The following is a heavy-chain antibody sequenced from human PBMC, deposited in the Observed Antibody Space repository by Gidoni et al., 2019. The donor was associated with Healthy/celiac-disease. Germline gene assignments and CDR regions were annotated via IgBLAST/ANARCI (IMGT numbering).Heavy chain of an antibody. Sequence: QLQLQESGPGLVKPSETLSLTRTVSGGSISSSSYYWGWIRQPPGKGLEWIWSIYYSGSTYYNPSLKSRVTISVDTSKNQFSLKLSSVTAADTAVYYCARVRNNRAGSYQVDAFDIWGQGTMVTVSS. CDR2: IYYSGST. CDR3: ARVRNNRAGSYQVDAFDI. J-gene: IGHJ3*02. V-gene: IGHV4-39*07. D-gene: IGHD3-10*01. CDR1: GGSISSSSYY.